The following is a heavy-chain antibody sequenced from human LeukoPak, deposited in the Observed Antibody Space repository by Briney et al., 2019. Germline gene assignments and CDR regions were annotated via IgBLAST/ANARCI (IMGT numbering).Heavy chain of an antibody. CDR1: GGSISSYY. J-gene: IGHJ2*01. Sequence: SETLSLTCTVSGGSISSYYWSWIRQPPGKGLEWIGYIYYSGSTNYNPSLKSRVTISVDTSKNQFSLKLGSVTAADTAVYYCACARSESGEKYFDWSKPTPDWYFDLWGRGTLVTVSS. CDR2: IYYSGST. V-gene: IGHV4-59*08. D-gene: IGHD3-9*01. CDR3: ACARSESGEKYFDWSKPTPDWYFDL.